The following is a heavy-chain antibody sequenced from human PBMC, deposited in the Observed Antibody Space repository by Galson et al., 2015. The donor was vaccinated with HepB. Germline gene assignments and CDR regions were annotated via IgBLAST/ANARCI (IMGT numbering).Heavy chain of an antibody. CDR2: ISYDGSNK. CDR1: GFTFSSYS. V-gene: IGHV3-30*03. CDR3: ARSEWLDPFDY. J-gene: IGHJ4*02. D-gene: IGHD6-19*01. Sequence: SLRLSCAASGFTFSSYSMNWVRQAPGKGLEWVAVISYDGSNKYYADSVKGRFTISRDNSKNTLYLQMNSLRAEDTAVYYCARSEWLDPFDYWGQGTLVTVSS.